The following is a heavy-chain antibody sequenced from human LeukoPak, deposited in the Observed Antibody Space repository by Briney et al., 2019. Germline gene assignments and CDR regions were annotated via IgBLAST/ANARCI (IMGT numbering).Heavy chain of an antibody. CDR1: GGTFSSYA. Sequence: SVKVSCKAPGGTFSSYAISWVRQAPGQGLEWMGRIIPILGIANYAQKFQGRVTITADKSTSTAYMELSSLRSEDTAVYYCARDRSVVVPAAIYSWGQGTLVTVSS. CDR2: IIPILGIA. V-gene: IGHV1-69*04. D-gene: IGHD2-2*01. CDR3: ARDRSVVVPAAIYS. J-gene: IGHJ4*02.